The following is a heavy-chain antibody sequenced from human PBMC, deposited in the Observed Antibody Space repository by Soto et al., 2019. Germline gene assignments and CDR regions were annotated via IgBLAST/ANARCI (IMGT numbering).Heavy chain of an antibody. CDR1: GYTFTSYA. D-gene: IGHD3-22*01. Sequence: QVQLVQSGAEVKKPGASVKVSCKASGYTFTSYAMHWVRQAPGQRLEWMGWINAGNGNTKYSQKFQRRVTITRDTSASTAYMELSSLRSEDTAVYYCARDYYDSSGYYYGSAYYGMDVWGQGTTVTVSS. J-gene: IGHJ6*02. CDR3: ARDYYDSSGYYYGSAYYGMDV. V-gene: IGHV1-3*01. CDR2: INAGNGNT.